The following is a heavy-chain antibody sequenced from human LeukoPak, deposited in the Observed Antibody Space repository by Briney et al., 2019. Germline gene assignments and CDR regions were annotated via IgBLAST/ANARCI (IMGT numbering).Heavy chain of an antibody. CDR2: IYHSGST. D-gene: IGHD5-24*01. V-gene: IGHV4-59*08. Sequence: SETLSLTCTVSADSISSYYWTWIRQPPGKGLEWIGFIYHSGSTNYHPSLKSRVTISVDTSKNQFSLKLSSVTAADTAVYYCARHRSGWLQSSFDYWGQGTLVTVSS. J-gene: IGHJ4*02. CDR3: ARHRSGWLQSSFDY. CDR1: ADSISSYY.